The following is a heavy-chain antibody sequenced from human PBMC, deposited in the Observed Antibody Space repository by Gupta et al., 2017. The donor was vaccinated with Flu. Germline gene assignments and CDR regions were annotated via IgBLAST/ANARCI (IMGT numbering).Heavy chain of an antibody. D-gene: IGHD2-2*02. CDR3: VLYCSSTSCYMGGYYYYGMDV. CDR1: GGTFSSYT. J-gene: IGHJ6*02. V-gene: IGHV1-69*02. Sequence: QVQLVQSGAEVKKPGSSVKVSCKASGGTFSSYTISWVRQAPGQGLEWMGRIIPILGIANYAQKFQGRVTITADKSTSTAYMELSSLRSEDTAVYYCVLYCSSTSCYMGGYYYYGMDVWGQGTTVTVSS. CDR2: IIPILGIA.